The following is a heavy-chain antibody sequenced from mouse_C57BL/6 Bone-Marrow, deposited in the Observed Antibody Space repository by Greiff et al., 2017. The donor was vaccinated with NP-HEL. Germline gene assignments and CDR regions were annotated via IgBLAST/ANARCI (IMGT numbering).Heavy chain of an antibody. J-gene: IGHJ3*01. D-gene: IGHD3-2*02. CDR3: ARGTAQATSRFAY. V-gene: IGHV1-7*01. Sequence: QVHVKQSGAELAKPGASVKLSCKASGYTFTSYWMPWVKQRPGQGLEWIGYINPSSGYTTYNQKFTDKATLTADKSSSTAYMQLSSLTYEDSAVYYCARGTAQATSRFAYWGQGTLVTVSA. CDR2: INPSSGYT. CDR1: GYTFTSYW.